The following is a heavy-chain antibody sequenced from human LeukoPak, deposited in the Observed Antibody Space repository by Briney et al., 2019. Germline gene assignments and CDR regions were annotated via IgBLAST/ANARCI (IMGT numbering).Heavy chain of an antibody. CDR3: ARSGITGTTVDY. V-gene: IGHV5-51*01. Sequence: ESLNFSCTGYGYTFTSYWSGWVRQMHGKGLEWMGIIYPGDSDTRYSPSFQGQVTISADKSISTAYLQWSSLKASDTAMYYCARSGITGTTVDYWGQGTLVTVSS. CDR2: IYPGDSDT. D-gene: IGHD1-7*01. CDR1: GYTFTSYW. J-gene: IGHJ4*02.